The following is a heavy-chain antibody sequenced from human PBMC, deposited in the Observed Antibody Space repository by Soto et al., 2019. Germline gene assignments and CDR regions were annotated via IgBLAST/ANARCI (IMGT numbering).Heavy chain of an antibody. J-gene: IGHJ5*02. CDR2: IYYSGST. V-gene: IGHV4-39*01. CDR1: GGSISSSSYY. Sequence: QLQLQESGPGLVKPSETLSLTCTVSGGSISSSSYYWGWIRQPPGKGLEWIGRIYYSGSTYYNPSLKRRVTISVDTSTNQFSLKLSSVTAADTAVYYCARHGMDDSIWFDPWGQGTLVTVSS. D-gene: IGHD3-3*02. CDR3: ARHGMDDSIWFDP.